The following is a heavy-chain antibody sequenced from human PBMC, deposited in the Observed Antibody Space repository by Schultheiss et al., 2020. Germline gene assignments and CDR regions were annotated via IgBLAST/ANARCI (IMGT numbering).Heavy chain of an antibody. CDR1: GFTFDSYP. Sequence: GGSLRLSCGASGFTFDSYPMTWVRQAPGKGLEWVSAIRNTGSGTYYTDSVEGRFTISRDNAKNSLYLQMNSLRAEDTAVYYCARDRTGNDAFDIWGQGTMVTVS. J-gene: IGHJ3*02. V-gene: IGHV3-23*01. D-gene: IGHD3/OR15-3a*01. CDR3: ARDRTGNDAFDI. CDR2: IRNTGSGT.